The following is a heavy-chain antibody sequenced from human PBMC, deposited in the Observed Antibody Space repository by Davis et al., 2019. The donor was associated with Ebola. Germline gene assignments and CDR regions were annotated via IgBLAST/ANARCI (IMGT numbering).Heavy chain of an antibody. CDR1: GYSFTAYW. D-gene: IGHD2-2*01. CDR2: IYPGDSDT. Sequence: GESLKISCKASGYSFTAYWIGWVRQMPGKGLEWMGIIYPGDSDTRYSPSFQGQVTISVENSITTAHLQWSSLKASDTAMYYCARHGGWVGDIVLVPAADPLDYWGQGTLVTVSS. CDR3: ARHGGWVGDIVLVPAADPLDY. V-gene: IGHV5-51*01. J-gene: IGHJ4*02.